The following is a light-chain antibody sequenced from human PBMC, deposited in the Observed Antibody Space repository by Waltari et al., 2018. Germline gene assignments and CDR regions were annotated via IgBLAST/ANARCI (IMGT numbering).Light chain of an antibody. J-gene: IGKJ3*01. V-gene: IGKV3-15*01. CDR3: QQYKNWPGA. CDR2: VAS. Sequence: ETVITQSPVTLSVSPGESVTLSCPTRQYVRINLAWYQQKPGQSPCLLIYVASTRAKSCPARFMGSGSGTAFTHSISSLQSEDCGLYYCQQYKNWPGAFGPGTKVD. CDR1: QYVRIN.